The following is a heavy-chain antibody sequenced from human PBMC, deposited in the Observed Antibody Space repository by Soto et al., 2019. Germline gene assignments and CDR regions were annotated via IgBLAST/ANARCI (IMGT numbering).Heavy chain of an antibody. CDR1: GYTFTSYG. CDR2: ISAYNGNT. D-gene: IGHD6-13*01. CDR3: ARITIDSSSWYVDFDY. V-gene: IGHV1-18*01. J-gene: IGHJ4*02. Sequence: QVQLVQSGAEVKKPGASVKVSCKASGYTFTSYGISWVRQAPGQGLEWMGWISAYNGNTNYAQKLQGRVTMTTDTATSTDYMELRSLRSDDTAVYYCARITIDSSSWYVDFDYWGQGTLVTVSS.